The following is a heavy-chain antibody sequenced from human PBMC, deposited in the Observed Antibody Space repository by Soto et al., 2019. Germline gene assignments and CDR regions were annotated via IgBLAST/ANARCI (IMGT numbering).Heavy chain of an antibody. D-gene: IGHD5-18*01. J-gene: IGHJ4*02. V-gene: IGHV4-39*07. CDR3: ARHRGYSYGYGEYYFDY. CDR2: IYYSGST. CDR1: GGSISSSSYY. Sequence: SETLSLTCTVSGGSISSSSYYWGWIRQPPGKGLEWIGSIYYSGSTYYNPSLKSRVTISVDTSKNQFSLKLSSVTAADPAVYYCARHRGYSYGYGEYYFDYWGQGTLVTVSS.